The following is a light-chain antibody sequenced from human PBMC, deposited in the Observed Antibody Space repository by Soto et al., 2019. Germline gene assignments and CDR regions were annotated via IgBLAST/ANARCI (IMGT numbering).Light chain of an antibody. J-gene: IGKJ5*01. CDR1: QSIGKH. CDR3: QQGYSSPAT. Sequence: DIVLIRSRSILYASVGDRVTITCRSSQSIGKHLNWYQQKPGKAPKFLIYGASTLQSGVPSRFTGSGSGTDFTLTVNSLQAEDFATYYCQQGYSSPATFGQGTRLEI. CDR2: GAS. V-gene: IGKV1-39*01.